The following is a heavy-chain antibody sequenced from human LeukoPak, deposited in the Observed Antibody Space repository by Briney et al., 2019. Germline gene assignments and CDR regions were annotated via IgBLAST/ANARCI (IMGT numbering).Heavy chain of an antibody. J-gene: IGHJ4*02. CDR2: IYYSGST. Sequence: PSQTLSLTCTVSGGSISSYYWSWIRQPPGKGLEWIGYIYYSGSTNYNPSLKSRVTISVDTSKNQFSLKLSSVTAADTAVYYCASETAYGGNGYWGQGTLVTVSS. CDR1: GGSISSYY. D-gene: IGHD4-23*01. V-gene: IGHV4-59*01. CDR3: ASETAYGGNGY.